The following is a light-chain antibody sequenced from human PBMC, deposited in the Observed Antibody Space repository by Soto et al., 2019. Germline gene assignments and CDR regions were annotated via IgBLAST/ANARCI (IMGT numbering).Light chain of an antibody. V-gene: IGKV3-15*01. CDR1: QSVFSI. CDR2: GAS. Sequence: EIVMTQSPATLSVSPGERATLSCRASQSVFSILAWYQQQPGQAPRLLIYGASTRATGIPARFSGSGSGTASTLTISSLQSEDSAVDYCQQYKNRPRTFGQVTKVEI. CDR3: QQYKNRPRT. J-gene: IGKJ1*01.